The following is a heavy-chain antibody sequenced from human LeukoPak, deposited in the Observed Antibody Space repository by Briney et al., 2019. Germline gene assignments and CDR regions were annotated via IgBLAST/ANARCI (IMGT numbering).Heavy chain of an antibody. V-gene: IGHV4-59*01. CDR2: IYYSGST. CDR1: GGSISGYY. J-gene: IGHJ4*02. D-gene: IGHD1-1*01. CDR3: VRVGTGTIDY. Sequence: SETLALTCTVSGGSISGYYWCWIRQPPGKRLEWIGYIYYSGSTNYHPSLKSRVTISVDTSKNQFSLKLSSVTAADTGFYYCVRVGTGTIDYWGQGTLVTVSS.